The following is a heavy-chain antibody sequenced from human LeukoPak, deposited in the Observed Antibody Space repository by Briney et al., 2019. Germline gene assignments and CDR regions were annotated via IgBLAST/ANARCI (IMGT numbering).Heavy chain of an antibody. CDR1: GCTFSSYA. J-gene: IGHJ5*02. V-gene: IGHV1-69*05. CDR2: IIPIFGTA. D-gene: IGHD1-26*01. Sequence: SVKVSCKASGCTFSSYAISWVRQATGQGLEWMGGIIPIFGTANYAQKFQGRVTMTRDMSTSTDYMELSSLRSEDTAIYYCARDNSVGDNAWWFDPWGQGTLVTVSS. CDR3: ARDNSVGDNAWWFDP.